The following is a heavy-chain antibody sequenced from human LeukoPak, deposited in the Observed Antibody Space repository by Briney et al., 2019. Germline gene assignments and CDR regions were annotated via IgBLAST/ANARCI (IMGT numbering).Heavy chain of an antibody. CDR1: SFTFSSYV. D-gene: IGHD3-10*01. Sequence: PGGSLRLSCGASSFTFSSYVMSWVRQAPGKGLEWVSAISGSGGSTYYADSVKGRFTISRDNSKNTLYLQMNSLRAEDTAVYYCVVGRFGDMELDYWGQGTLVTVSS. CDR3: VVGRFGDMELDY. CDR2: ISGSGGST. J-gene: IGHJ4*02. V-gene: IGHV3-23*01.